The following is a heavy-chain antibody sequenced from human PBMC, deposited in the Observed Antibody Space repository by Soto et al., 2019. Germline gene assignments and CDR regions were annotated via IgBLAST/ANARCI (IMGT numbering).Heavy chain of an antibody. Sequence: PSETLSLTCSVSVTSIRGYYWTWIRQPPGKGLEWIGYIYYTGTTKYNPSLKSRVTISVDTSKNQFSLRLNSVTAADTAVYYCAREVSSFGSNHFDSWGQGALVTVSS. V-gene: IGHV4-59*01. D-gene: IGHD3-10*01. CDR1: VTSIRGYY. CDR3: AREVSSFGSNHFDS. CDR2: IYYTGTT. J-gene: IGHJ4*02.